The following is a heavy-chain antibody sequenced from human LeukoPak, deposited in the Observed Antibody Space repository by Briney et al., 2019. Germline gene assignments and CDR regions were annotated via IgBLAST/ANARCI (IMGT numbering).Heavy chain of an antibody. J-gene: IGHJ4*02. V-gene: IGHV4-38-2*02. CDR2: MHHSGST. D-gene: IGHD3-3*01. CDR3: AREAIRFLEWLDLDY. Sequence: SETLSLTCTVSGYSISSGYYWGWIRQPPGKGLEWIGTMHHSGSTYYNPSLKSRVTISVDTSKNQFSLKLSSVTAADTAVYYCAREAIRFLEWLDLDYWGQGTLVTVSS. CDR1: GYSISSGYY.